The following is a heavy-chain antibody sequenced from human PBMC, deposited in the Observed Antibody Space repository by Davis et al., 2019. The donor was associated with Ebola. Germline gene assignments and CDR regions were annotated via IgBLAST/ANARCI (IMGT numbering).Heavy chain of an antibody. CDR2: INTNTGSP. V-gene: IGHV7-4-1*02. J-gene: IGHJ4*02. Sequence: ASVKVSCKASGYTFTNYAINWVRQAPGQGFQWMGWINTNTGSPMYAQGLTGRYVFSLDTSVNTAYLQISSLKAEDTAVYYCARGWLGERPDYWGQGTLVTVSS. CDR3: ARGWLGERPDY. CDR1: GYTFTNYA. D-gene: IGHD3-16*01.